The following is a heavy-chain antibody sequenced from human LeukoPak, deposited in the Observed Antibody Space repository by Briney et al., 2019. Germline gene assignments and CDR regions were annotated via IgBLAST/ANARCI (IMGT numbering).Heavy chain of an antibody. V-gene: IGHV4-61*02. D-gene: IGHD4-17*01. CDR2: IYTSGST. CDR1: GGSISSGSYY. Sequence: PSETLSLTCTVSGGSISSGSYYWSWIRQPAGKGLEWIGRIYTSGSTNYNPSLKSRVTISVDTSKNQFSLKLSSVTAADTAVYYCARLYDYGDRDYWGQGTLVTVSS. CDR3: ARLYDYGDRDY. J-gene: IGHJ4*02.